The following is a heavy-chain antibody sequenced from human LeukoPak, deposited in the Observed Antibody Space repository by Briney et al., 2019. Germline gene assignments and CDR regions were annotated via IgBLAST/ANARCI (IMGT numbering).Heavy chain of an antibody. CDR1: GGSISSGDYY. CDR2: IYYSGST. D-gene: IGHD6-13*01. J-gene: IGHJ3*02. V-gene: IGHV4-30-4*01. CDR3: ARVPPIAGYSSSWYLGAFDI. Sequence: SETLSLTCTVSGGSISSGDYYWSWIRQPPGKGLEWIGYIYYSGSTHYNPSLKSRVTISVDTSKNQFSLKLSSVTAADTAVYYCARVPPIAGYSSSWYLGAFDIWGQGTMVTVSP.